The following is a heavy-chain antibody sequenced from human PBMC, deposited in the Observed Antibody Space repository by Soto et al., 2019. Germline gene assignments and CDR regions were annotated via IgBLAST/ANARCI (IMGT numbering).Heavy chain of an antibody. V-gene: IGHV3-30*18. CDR3: AKDQEDCYDGSGYYYY. Sequence: GGSLRLSCAVSGFTFSSYGMHWVRQAPGKGLEWVAVISYDGSNKYYADSVKGRFTISRDNSKNTLYLQMNSLRAEDNAVYYCAKDQEDCYDGSGYYYYWGQGTLVTVSS. J-gene: IGHJ4*02. CDR2: ISYDGSNK. D-gene: IGHD3-22*01. CDR1: GFTFSSYG.